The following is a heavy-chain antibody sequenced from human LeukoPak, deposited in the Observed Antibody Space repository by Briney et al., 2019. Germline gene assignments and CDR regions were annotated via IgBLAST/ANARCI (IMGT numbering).Heavy chain of an antibody. Sequence: SETLSLTCTVSGGSISSSSYYWGWIRQPPGKGLEWIGSIYYSGSTCYNPSLKSRVTISVDTSKNQFSLKLSSVTAADTAVYYCARSYCSGGSCYVGWGQGTLVTVSS. D-gene: IGHD2-15*01. CDR2: IYYSGST. CDR1: GGSISSSSYY. CDR3: ARSYCSGGSCYVG. J-gene: IGHJ4*02. V-gene: IGHV4-39*01.